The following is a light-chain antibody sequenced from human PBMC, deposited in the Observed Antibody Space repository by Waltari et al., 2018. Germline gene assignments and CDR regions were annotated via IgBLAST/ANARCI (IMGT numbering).Light chain of an antibody. CDR1: QSISSY. Sequence: DIQMTQSPSSLSASVGDRVTINCRASQSISSYLNWYQQKPGIAPKLLIYAASSLQSGVPSRFSGSGSGRDFTLIISSLQPEDFATYSCQQSYSHTRTFGQGTKVEIK. J-gene: IGKJ1*01. CDR2: AAS. V-gene: IGKV1-39*01. CDR3: QQSYSHTRT.